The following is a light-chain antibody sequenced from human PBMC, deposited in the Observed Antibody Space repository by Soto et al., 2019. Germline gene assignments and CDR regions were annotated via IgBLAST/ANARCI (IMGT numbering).Light chain of an antibody. CDR3: HQRSSWPLT. V-gene: IGKV3-11*01. Sequence: EIVLTQSPATLSLSPGERATLSCRASQNINIYLAWYKQKLGQPPRLLIYAASNRATGIPARFSGSGSGTDFTLTICSLETEDFAVYYCHQRSSWPLTFGGGTKVDIK. J-gene: IGKJ4*01. CDR2: AAS. CDR1: QNINIY.